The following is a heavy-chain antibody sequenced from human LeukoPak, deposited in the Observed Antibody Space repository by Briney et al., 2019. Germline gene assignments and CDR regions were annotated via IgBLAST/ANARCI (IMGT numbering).Heavy chain of an antibody. CDR1: GGSISSYY. D-gene: IGHD3-10*01. Sequence: SETPSLTCTASGGSISSYYWSWIRQPAGKGLEWIGRIYTSGSTNYNPSLKSRVTMSVDTSKNQFSLKLSSVTAADTAVYYCARDRPYGSGSQIEDYYYYYGMDVWGQGTTVTVSS. J-gene: IGHJ6*02. V-gene: IGHV4-4*07. CDR3: ARDRPYGSGSQIEDYYYYYGMDV. CDR2: IYTSGST.